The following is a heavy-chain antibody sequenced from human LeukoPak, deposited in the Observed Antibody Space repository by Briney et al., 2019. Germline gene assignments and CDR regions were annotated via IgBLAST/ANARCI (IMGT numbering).Heavy chain of an antibody. V-gene: IGHV3-23*01. J-gene: IGHJ2*01. CDR3: AKDVVVAATSIWYFDL. CDR2: ISGSGGST. D-gene: IGHD2-15*01. Sequence: GGSLRLSCAASGFTSSSYAMSWVRQAPGKGLEWVSAISGSGGSTYYADSVKGRFTISRDNSKNTLYLQMNSLRAEDTAVYYCAKDVVVAATSIWYFDLWGRGTLVTVSS. CDR1: GFTSSSYA.